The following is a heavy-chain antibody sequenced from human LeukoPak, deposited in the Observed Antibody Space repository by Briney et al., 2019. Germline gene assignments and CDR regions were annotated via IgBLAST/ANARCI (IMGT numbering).Heavy chain of an antibody. CDR1: GYSISSGYY. CDR2: IYHSGST. V-gene: IGHV4-38-2*02. Sequence: SETLSLTCTVSGYSISSGYYWGWIRQPPGKGLEWIGSIYHSGSTYYNPSLKSRVTISVDTSKNQFSLKLSSVTAADTAVYYCARAGYCSSTGCYSAWFDPWGQGTLVTVSS. D-gene: IGHD2-2*02. J-gene: IGHJ5*02. CDR3: ARAGYCSSTGCYSAWFDP.